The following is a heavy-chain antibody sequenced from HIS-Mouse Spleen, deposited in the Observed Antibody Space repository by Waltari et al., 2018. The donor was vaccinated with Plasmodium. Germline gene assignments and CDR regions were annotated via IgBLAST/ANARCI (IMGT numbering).Heavy chain of an antibody. CDR1: GGSFSGYY. V-gene: IGHV4-34*01. CDR2: INHSGST. J-gene: IGHJ2*01. CDR3: ARGRVLGTSSGYFDL. Sequence: QVQLQQWGAGLLKPSETLSLTCAAHGGSFSGYYWSWIRQPPGKGLEWIGEINHSGSTNYNPSLKSRVTISVDTSKNQLSLKLSSVTAADTAVYYCARGRVLGTSSGYFDLWGRGTLVTVSS. D-gene: IGHD3-10*01.